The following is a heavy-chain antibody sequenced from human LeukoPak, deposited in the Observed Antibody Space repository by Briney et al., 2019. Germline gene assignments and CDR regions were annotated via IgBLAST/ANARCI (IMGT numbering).Heavy chain of an antibody. CDR3: ARDDGYQLLFDY. CDR2: IYTSGST. J-gene: IGHJ4*02. CDR1: GGSISSGSYY. D-gene: IGHD2-2*01. V-gene: IGHV4-61*02. Sequence: PSETLSLTCTVSGGSISSGSYYWSWIRQPAGKGLEWIGRIYTSGSTNYNPSLKSRVTISVDTSKNQFSLKLSSVTAADTAMYYCARDDGYQLLFDYWGQGTQVTVSS.